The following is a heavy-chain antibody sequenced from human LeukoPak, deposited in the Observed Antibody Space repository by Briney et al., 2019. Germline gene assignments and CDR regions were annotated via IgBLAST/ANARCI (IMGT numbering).Heavy chain of an antibody. CDR2: IYHSGST. Sequence: PSETLSLTCAVSGGSISGGGYSWSWIRQPPGKGLEWIGYIYHSGSTYYDPSLKSRVTISVDRSKNQFSLKLSSVTAADTAVYYCARDSSSWGFDYWGRGTLVTVSS. V-gene: IGHV4-30-2*01. CDR3: ARDSSSWGFDY. CDR1: GGSISGGGYS. D-gene: IGHD6-13*01. J-gene: IGHJ4*02.